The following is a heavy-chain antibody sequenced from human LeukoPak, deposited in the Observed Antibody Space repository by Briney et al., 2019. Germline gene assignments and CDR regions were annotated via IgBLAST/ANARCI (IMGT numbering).Heavy chain of an antibody. Sequence: PSETLSLTCTVSGGSIYSGGYYWSWIRQPPGKGLEWIGYIYYSGSTNYNPSLESRVTISVDTSKNQFSLKLSSVTAADTAVYYCARHIAIAVAAFDYWGQGTLVTVSS. J-gene: IGHJ4*02. V-gene: IGHV4-61*08. CDR1: GGSIYSGGYY. CDR2: IYYSGST. D-gene: IGHD6-19*01. CDR3: ARHIAIAVAAFDY.